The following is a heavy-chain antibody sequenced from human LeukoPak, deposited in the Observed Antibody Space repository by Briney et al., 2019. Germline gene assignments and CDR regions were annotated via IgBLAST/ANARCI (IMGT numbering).Heavy chain of an antibody. CDR2: INSDGSST. D-gene: IGHD6-13*01. CDR1: GLTFSSYW. CDR3: ARGGSRPIDC. V-gene: IGHV3-74*01. Sequence: GGSLRLSCAASGLTFSSYWMHWVRHAPGKGLVWVSRINSDGSSTSYADLVKGRFTISRDNAKNTLYLQMNSLRAEDTAVYYCARGGSRPIDCWGQGTLVTVSS. J-gene: IGHJ4*02.